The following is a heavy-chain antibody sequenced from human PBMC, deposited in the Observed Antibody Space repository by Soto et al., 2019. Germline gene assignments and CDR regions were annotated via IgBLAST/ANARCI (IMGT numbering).Heavy chain of an antibody. CDR1: GGTFSTYT. D-gene: IGHD4-4*01. CDR3: AGDPDSHYNDSHASSYP. V-gene: IGHV1-69*08. Sequence: QVQLVQSGAEVKKPGSSVKVSCKASGGTFSTYTITWVRQAPGQGLEWMGRIIPIIGIINYAQKFQGRVTISAEKFTGPAYMGLTGLRSDDTAVYYCAGDPDSHYNDSHASSYPWGQGTLVTVSS. J-gene: IGHJ5*02. CDR2: IIPIIGII.